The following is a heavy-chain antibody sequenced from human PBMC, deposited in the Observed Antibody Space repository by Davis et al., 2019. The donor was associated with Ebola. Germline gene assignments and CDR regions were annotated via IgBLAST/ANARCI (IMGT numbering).Heavy chain of an antibody. D-gene: IGHD3-10*01. CDR3: ARLPKPGIWFGESLDY. V-gene: IGHV4-34*01. CDR2: INHSGST. CDR1: GGSFSGYY. J-gene: IGHJ4*02. Sequence: PSETLSLTCAVYGGSFSGYYWSWIRQPPGKGLEWIGEINHSGSTNYNPSLKSRVTISVDTSKNQFSLKLSSVTAADTAVYYCARLPKPGIWFGESLDYWGQGTLVTVSS.